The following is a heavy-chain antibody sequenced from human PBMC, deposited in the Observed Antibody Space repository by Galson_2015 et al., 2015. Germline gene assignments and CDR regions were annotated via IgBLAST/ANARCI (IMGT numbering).Heavy chain of an antibody. D-gene: IGHD6-19*01. Sequence: SLRLSCAASGFTFSSYAMHWVRQAPGKGLEYVSAISSNGGSTNYADSVKGRFTISRDNSKNTLYLQMGSLRAEDMAVYYCARGAVAGRSDAFDIWGQGTMVTVSS. V-gene: IGHV3-64*02. CDR3: ARGAVAGRSDAFDI. CDR1: GFTFSSYA. J-gene: IGHJ3*02. CDR2: ISSNGGST.